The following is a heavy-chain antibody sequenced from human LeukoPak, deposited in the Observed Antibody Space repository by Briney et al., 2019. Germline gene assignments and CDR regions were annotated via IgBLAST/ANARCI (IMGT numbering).Heavy chain of an antibody. Sequence: SETLSLTCTVSGGSISSYYWSWIRQPPGKGLEWIGYIYYSGSTNYNPSLKSRVTISEDTSKNQFSLKLSSVTAADTAVYYCARENYGSGSSMDVWGQGTTVTVSS. CDR1: GGSISSYY. CDR3: ARENYGSGSSMDV. D-gene: IGHD3-10*01. V-gene: IGHV4-59*12. J-gene: IGHJ6*02. CDR2: IYYSGST.